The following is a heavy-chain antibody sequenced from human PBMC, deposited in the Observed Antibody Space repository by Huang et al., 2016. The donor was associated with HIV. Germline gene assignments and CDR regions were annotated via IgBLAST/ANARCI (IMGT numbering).Heavy chain of an antibody. D-gene: IGHD3-9*01. CDR1: GGSFTNYY. V-gene: IGHV4-34*01. J-gene: IGHJ2*01. CDR3: VRGPRYVSADWYARLRNYWFFDL. CDR2: INNGEST. Sequence: QQQLQQWGAGLLKPSETLSLTCAVYGGSFTNYYWGWIRQPPGKGLEWIGEINNGESTQYSPSLKSRVTISLDTSKNQVSLKLTSVSAADTAVYYCVRGPRYVSADWYARLRNYWFFDLWGRGSLVSVSS.